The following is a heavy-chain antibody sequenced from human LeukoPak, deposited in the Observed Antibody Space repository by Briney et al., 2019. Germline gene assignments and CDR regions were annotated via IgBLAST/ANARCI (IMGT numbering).Heavy chain of an antibody. CDR2: ISGTGSST. D-gene: IGHD3-22*01. CDR3: AKFEGYYYDRDYFHH. J-gene: IGHJ1*01. V-gene: IGHV3-23*01. Sequence: GGSLRLACAASGFTFSSYAMSWVRQAPGKGLEWVSSISGTGSSTYYADSVKDRFTISRDNSKNTLSLQMNSLRAEDTALYYCAKFEGYYYDRDYFHHWGQGTLVTVSS. CDR1: GFTFSSYA.